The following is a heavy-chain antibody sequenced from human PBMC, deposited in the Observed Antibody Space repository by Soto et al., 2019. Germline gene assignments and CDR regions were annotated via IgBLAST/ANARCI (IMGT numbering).Heavy chain of an antibody. Sequence: EVQLAESGGGLVQPGGSLRLSCAVSGFSFSSFEMNWVRQAPGKGLEWVSYISTSGSTTYYADSVKGRFTISRDNAKNSLFLQMNSLRVEDTAVYYCARVPGSYRYYGMDVWGQGTTVTVSS. CDR1: GFSFSSFE. CDR3: ARVPGSYRYYGMDV. CDR2: ISTSGSTT. J-gene: IGHJ6*02. V-gene: IGHV3-48*03.